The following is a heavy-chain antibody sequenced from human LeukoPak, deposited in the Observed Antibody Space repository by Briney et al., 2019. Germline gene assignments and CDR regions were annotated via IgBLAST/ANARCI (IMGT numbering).Heavy chain of an antibody. CDR2: ISYSGST. Sequence: PSETLSLTCTVSGGSISSSNYYCGWIRQPPGKGLEWIGSISYSGSTYYNLSPKSRVTISVDTSKNQFSLKLSSVTAADTAVYYCAITSYYYDSSGPLDYWGQGTLVTVSS. CDR3: AITSYYYDSSGPLDY. D-gene: IGHD3-22*01. J-gene: IGHJ4*02. CDR1: GGSISSSNYY. V-gene: IGHV4-39*01.